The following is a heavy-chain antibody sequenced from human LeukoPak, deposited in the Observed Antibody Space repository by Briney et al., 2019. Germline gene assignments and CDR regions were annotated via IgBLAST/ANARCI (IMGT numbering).Heavy chain of an antibody. CDR3: ARDSYYSMASFDP. J-gene: IGHJ5*02. CDR2: IYYSGST. CDR1: GGSISSSSYY. V-gene: IGHV4-39*07. Sequence: SETLSLTCTVSGGSISSSSYYWGWIRQPPGKGLEWIGSIYYSGSTYYNPSLESRVTISVDTSKNQFSLKLSSVTAADTAVYYCARDSYYSMASFDPWGQGTLVTVSS. D-gene: IGHD4-11*01.